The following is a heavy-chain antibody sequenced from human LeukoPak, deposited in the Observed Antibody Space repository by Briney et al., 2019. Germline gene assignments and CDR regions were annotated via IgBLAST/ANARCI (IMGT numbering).Heavy chain of an antibody. V-gene: IGHV1-69*04. Sequence: SVKVSCKASGGTFSSYTISWVRQAPGEGLEWMGRIVPILGIANYAQKFQGRVTITADKSTSTAYMELSSLRYEDTAVYYCSRDMGGSYHDAFDIWGQGTMVTVSS. D-gene: IGHD1-26*01. J-gene: IGHJ3*02. CDR3: SRDMGGSYHDAFDI. CDR2: IVPILGIA. CDR1: GGTFSSYT.